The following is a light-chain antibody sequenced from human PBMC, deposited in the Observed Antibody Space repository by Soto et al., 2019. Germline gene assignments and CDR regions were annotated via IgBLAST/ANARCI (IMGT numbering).Light chain of an antibody. Sequence: QSALTQPRSVSGSPGQSVTISFTVTNSYVGGYNYVSWYQQYPGKAPKLMISGVSERPSGVPDRFSGSKSGNTASLTISGLQAEDEADYYCCSYVDTDTWVFGGGTKVTVL. CDR2: GVS. CDR1: NSYVGGYNY. J-gene: IGLJ3*02. CDR3: CSYVDTDTWV. V-gene: IGLV2-11*01.